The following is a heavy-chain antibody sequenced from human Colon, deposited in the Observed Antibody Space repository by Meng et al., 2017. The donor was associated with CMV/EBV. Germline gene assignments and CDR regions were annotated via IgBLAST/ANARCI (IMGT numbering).Heavy chain of an antibody. V-gene: IGHV3-30*02. CDR1: GFTFSDYG. D-gene: IGHD3-10*01. CDR3: VKDQCRG. Sequence: VQLGESGGGVVQPGGSLRLSCAASGFTFSDYGMHWLRQAPGKGLEWVAFVLYDGSRKYYGDSVKGRFSISRDNSKNTLYLQMNSLRADDTAVYYCVKDQCRGWGQGTLVTVSS. CDR2: VLYDGSRK. J-gene: IGHJ4*02.